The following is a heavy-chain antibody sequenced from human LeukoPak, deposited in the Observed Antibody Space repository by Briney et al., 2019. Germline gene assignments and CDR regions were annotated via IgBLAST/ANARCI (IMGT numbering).Heavy chain of an antibody. V-gene: IGHV4-4*07. CDR3: ARGLRYCSSTSCYGPNSNNWFAP. CDR1: GGSISSFY. Sequence: SETLSLTCTVSGGSISSFYWSWIRQPAGKGLEWIGRIYTSGSTNYNPSLKSRVTMSVDTSKNQFSLKLSSVTAADTAVYYCARGLRYCSSTSCYGPNSNNWFAPWGQGTLVTVSS. D-gene: IGHD2-2*01. J-gene: IGHJ5*02. CDR2: IYTSGST.